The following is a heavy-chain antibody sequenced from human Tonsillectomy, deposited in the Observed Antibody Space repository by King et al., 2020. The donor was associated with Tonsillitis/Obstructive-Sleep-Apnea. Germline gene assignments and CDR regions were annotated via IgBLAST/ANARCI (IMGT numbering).Heavy chain of an antibody. V-gene: IGHV3-66*01. CDR2: IYSGGST. J-gene: IGHJ1*01. Sequence: VQLVESGGGLVQPGGSLRLSCAASGFTVSSNYMSWVRQAPGKGLEWVSVIYSGGSTYYADSVKGRFTISRDNSKNTLYLQMNSLRAEDTAVYYCARDGGGYGDLRTHFQHWGQGTLVTVSS. CDR3: ARDGGGYGDLRTHFQH. D-gene: IGHD4-17*01. CDR1: GFTVSSNY.